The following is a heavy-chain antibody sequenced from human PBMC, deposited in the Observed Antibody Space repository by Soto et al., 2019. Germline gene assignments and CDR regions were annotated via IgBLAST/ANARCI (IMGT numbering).Heavy chain of an antibody. CDR2: ISSSGRTI. J-gene: IGHJ4*02. V-gene: IGHV3-48*03. Sequence: LRLSCAASGFTFSNYEMNWVRQAPGKGLEWVSYISSSGRTIYYADSVKGRFTISRDNAKNSLYLQMNSPRAEDTAAYYCARDSYLRRPQYYFDYWGQGTLVTVSS. CDR1: GFTFSNYE. CDR3: ARDSYLRRPQYYFDY. D-gene: IGHD4-4*01.